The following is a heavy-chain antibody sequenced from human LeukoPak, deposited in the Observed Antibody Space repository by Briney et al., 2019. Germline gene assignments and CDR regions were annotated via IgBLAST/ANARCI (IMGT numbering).Heavy chain of an antibody. CDR3: AKDPPYYDILTGGSGMDV. J-gene: IGHJ6*02. CDR1: GFTFSSYG. D-gene: IGHD3-9*01. V-gene: IGHV3-30*02. Sequence: GGSLRLSCAASGFTFSSYGMHWVRQAPGKGLEWVAFIRYDGSNKYYADSVKGRFTISRDNSKNTLYLQMNSLRAEDTAVYYCAKDPPYYDILTGGSGMDVWGQGTTVTVSS. CDR2: IRYDGSNK.